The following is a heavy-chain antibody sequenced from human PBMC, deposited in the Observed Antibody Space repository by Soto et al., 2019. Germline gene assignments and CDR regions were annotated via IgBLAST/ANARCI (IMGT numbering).Heavy chain of an antibody. D-gene: IGHD6-13*01. J-gene: IGHJ5*02. V-gene: IGHV1-3*05. CDR3: ARDRQQLNWFDP. Sequence: QVQLVQSGAEEKKPGASVKVSCKASGYTFTSYAMHWVRQAPGQRLEWMGWINAGNGNTKYSQKFQSRVTITRDTSASTAYMELSSLRSEETAVYYCARDRQQLNWFDPWGQGTLVTVSS. CDR1: GYTFTSYA. CDR2: INAGNGNT.